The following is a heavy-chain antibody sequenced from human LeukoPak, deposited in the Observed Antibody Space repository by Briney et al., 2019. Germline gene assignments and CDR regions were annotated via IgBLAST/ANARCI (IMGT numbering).Heavy chain of an antibody. J-gene: IGHJ5*02. CDR2: INPSGGST. Sequence: GASVKVSCKASGYTFTSYDINWVRQATGQGLEWMGVINPSGGSTSYAQKFQGRVTMTRDMSTSTAYMELRSLRSDDTAVYYCARDRNFLYDILTGYGNWFDPWGQGTLVTVSS. V-gene: IGHV1-46*01. CDR1: GYTFTSYD. CDR3: ARDRNFLYDILTGYGNWFDP. D-gene: IGHD3-9*01.